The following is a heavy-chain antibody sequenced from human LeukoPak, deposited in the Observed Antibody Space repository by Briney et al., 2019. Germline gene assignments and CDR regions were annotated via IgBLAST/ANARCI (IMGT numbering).Heavy chain of an antibody. CDR3: ARPRAFSYGQMYYFDY. CDR2: INPNSGGT. V-gene: IGHV1-2*02. D-gene: IGHD5-18*01. J-gene: IGHJ4*02. CDR1: GYTFTGYY. Sequence: ASVKVSCKASGYTFTGYYMHWVRQAPGQGLEWMGWINPNSGGTNYQGRVTMTRDTSISTAYMELSRLRSDDTAVYYCARPRAFSYGQMYYFDYWGQGALVTVSS.